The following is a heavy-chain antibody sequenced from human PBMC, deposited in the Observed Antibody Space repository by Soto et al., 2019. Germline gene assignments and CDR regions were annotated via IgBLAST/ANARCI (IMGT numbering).Heavy chain of an antibody. CDR1: GYTFTDYR. J-gene: IGHJ5*02. D-gene: IGHD6-6*01. CDR3: ARPAGRLANWFDP. V-gene: IGHV1-46*01. Sequence: QVQLVQSGVEVKKPGASVKVSCKASGYTFTDYRMIWVRQAPGQGLEWMGIINPSGGSTAYAPNFQGRVTLTRDSFTSTVYMELSNLRSEDTAVYYCARPAGRLANWFDPWGQGTLVTVSS. CDR2: INPSGGST.